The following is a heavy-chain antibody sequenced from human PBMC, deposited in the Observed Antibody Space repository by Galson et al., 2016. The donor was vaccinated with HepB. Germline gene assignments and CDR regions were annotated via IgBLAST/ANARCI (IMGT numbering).Heavy chain of an antibody. CDR2: IYWDDVK. Sequence: PALVKPTQTLTLTCTFSGFSLRNSGEGVGWIRQPPGKALEWLALIYWDDVKRYSLSLKSRSTITKDTSGNQVILRMTNMDPVDTATYYCARSSSRAECGGDCYDSFYMWGQGKMVTVSS. D-gene: IGHD2-21*02. V-gene: IGHV2-5*02. J-gene: IGHJ3*02. CDR1: GFSLRNSGEG. CDR3: ARSSSRAECGGDCYDSFYM.